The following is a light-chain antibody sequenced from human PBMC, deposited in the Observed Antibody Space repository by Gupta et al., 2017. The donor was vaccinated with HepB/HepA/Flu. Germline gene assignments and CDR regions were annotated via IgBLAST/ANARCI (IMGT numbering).Light chain of an antibody. V-gene: IGLV1-44*01. J-gene: IGLJ1*01. CDR3: AAGDDSLKAYV. CDR2: NSD. Sequence: QSVLTQPPSASGTPGQTVTTYCSGSSSNIGRNTVDWYQHVPGSAPKLLLYNSDQRPSGVPDRFSGSKSDTSAALATSGLHSEDEADYYCAAGDDSLKAYVFGSGTKVTVL. CDR1: SSNIGRNT.